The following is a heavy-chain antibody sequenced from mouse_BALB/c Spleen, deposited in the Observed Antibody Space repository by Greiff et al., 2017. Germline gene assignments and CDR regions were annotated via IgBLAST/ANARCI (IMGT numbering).Heavy chain of an antibody. CDR1: GFTFSSYA. D-gene: IGHD1-1*01. J-gene: IGHJ3*01. CDR3: AARHPTDYYGSRGLAWFAY. CDR2: ISSGGST. Sequence: EVKVVESGGGLVKPGGSLKLSCAASGFTFSSYAMSWVRQTPEKRLEWVASISSGGSTYYPDSVKGRFTISRDNARNILYLQMSSLRSEDTAMYYCAARHPTDYYGSRGLAWFAYWGQGTLVTVSA. V-gene: IGHV5-6-5*01.